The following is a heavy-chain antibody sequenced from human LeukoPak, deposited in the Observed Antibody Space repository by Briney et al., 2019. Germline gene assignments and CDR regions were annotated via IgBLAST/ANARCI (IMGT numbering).Heavy chain of an antibody. CDR2: VSSDSHFI. J-gene: IGHJ4*02. Sequence: PGGSLRLSCAGTGFTFSTYSMNWVRQTPDKGLEWVSSVSSDSHFIFYADSVEGRFTISRDNAKNSLYLQMNSLRAEDTAVYYCAKDNGLRLLKSHSFDYWGQGTLVTVSS. CDR1: GFTFSTYS. V-gene: IGHV3-21*01. CDR3: AKDNGLRLLKSHSFDY. D-gene: IGHD5-12*01.